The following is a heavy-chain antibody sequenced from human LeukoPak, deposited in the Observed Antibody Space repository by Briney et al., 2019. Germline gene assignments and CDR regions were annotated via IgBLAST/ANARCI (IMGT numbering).Heavy chain of an antibody. D-gene: IGHD5-18*01. CDR3: ARDGYSHGYRSFDY. J-gene: IGHJ4*02. CDR1: GGSFSGYY. V-gene: IGHV4-34*01. Sequence: SETLSLTCAVYGGSFSGYYWSWIRQPPGKGLEWIGEINHSGSTNYNPSLKSRVTISVDTSKNQFSLKLSSVTAADTAVYYCARDGYSHGYRSFDYWGQGTLVTVSS. CDR2: INHSGST.